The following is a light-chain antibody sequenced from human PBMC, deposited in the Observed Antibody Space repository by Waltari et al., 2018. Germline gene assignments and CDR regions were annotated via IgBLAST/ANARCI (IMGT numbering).Light chain of an antibody. CDR2: DVK. CDR3: SSYTSTSTVL. Sequence: QSDLSPPASMSGSPGQSIPISCPGTSGYGGGDNYVSWYQEYPGKAPKLIIYDVKNRPSGVSNRFSGSKSGNTASLTISGLQAEDEADYYCSSYTSTSTVLFGGGTKVTVL. J-gene: IGLJ2*01. CDR1: SGYGGGDNY. V-gene: IGLV2-14*03.